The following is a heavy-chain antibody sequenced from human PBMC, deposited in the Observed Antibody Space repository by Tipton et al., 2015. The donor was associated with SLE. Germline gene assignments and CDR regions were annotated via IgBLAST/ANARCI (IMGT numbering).Heavy chain of an antibody. CDR2: IYYSGST. CDR1: GGSISSYY. V-gene: IGHV4-59*01. Sequence: LRLSCTVSGGSISSYYWSWIRQPPGKGLEWIGYIYYSGSTNYNPSLKSRVTISVDTSKNQFSLKLSSVTAADTAVYYCASGPPPLYGSGSYYPDNWGQGTLVTVSS. J-gene: IGHJ4*02. CDR3: ASGPPPLYGSGSYYPDN. D-gene: IGHD3-10*01.